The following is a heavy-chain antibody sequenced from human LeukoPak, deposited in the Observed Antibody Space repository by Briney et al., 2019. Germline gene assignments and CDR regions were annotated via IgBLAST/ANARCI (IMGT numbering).Heavy chain of an antibody. D-gene: IGHD3-3*01. Sequence: GGSLRLSCAASGFTFSSYAMHWVRQAPGKGLEWVAVISYDGSNKYYADSVKGRFTISRDNSKNTLYLQMNSLRAEDTAVYYCARDPSDFWSGASDYWGQGTLVTVSS. CDR2: ISYDGSNK. CDR3: ARDPSDFWSGASDY. V-gene: IGHV3-30*04. CDR1: GFTFSSYA. J-gene: IGHJ4*02.